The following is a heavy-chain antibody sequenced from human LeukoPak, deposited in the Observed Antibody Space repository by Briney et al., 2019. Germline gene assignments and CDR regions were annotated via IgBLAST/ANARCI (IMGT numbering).Heavy chain of an antibody. D-gene: IGHD4-11*01. J-gene: IGHJ4*02. V-gene: IGHV3-66*01. CDR3: ARWTSSSMTTSPLFGY. Sequence: GVSLTLPCAPSRFTLNSNYTRWVRRAPEEAREGGRFIYSGGNTYSADSVKGRFTISRDNSKNTLYLQMNSLRAEDTGVYYCARWTSSSMTTSPLFGYWGQGTLVTVCS. CDR1: RFTLNSNY. CDR2: IYSGGNT.